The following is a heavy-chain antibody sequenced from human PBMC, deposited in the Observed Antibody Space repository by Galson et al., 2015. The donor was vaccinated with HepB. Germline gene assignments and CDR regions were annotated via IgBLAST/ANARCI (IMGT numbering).Heavy chain of an antibody. CDR2: FDPEDGET. D-gene: IGHD2-15*01. V-gene: IGHV1-24*01. CDR3: ATGDLLVRVGYCSGGSCYSDLQAFDI. J-gene: IGHJ3*02. Sequence: SVKVSCKVSGYTLTELSMHWVRQAPGKGLEWMGGFDPEDGETIYAQKFQGRVTMTEDTSTDTAYMELSSLRSEDTAVYYCATGDLLVRVGYCSGGSCYSDLQAFDIWGQGTMVTVSS. CDR1: GYTLTELS.